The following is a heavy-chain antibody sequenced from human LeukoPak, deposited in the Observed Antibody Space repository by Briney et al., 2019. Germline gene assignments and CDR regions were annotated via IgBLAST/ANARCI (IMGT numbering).Heavy chain of an antibody. D-gene: IGHD3-10*01. CDR1: GGSISSSSYY. V-gene: IGHV4-39*01. CDR2: IYYSGST. CDR3: ARGLRFMVRGVLHDY. Sequence: SETLSLTCTVSGGSISSSSYYWGWIRQPPGKGLEWIGSIYYSGSTYYNPSLKSRVTISVDTSKNQFSLELSSVTAADTAVYYCARGLRFMVRGVLHDYWGQGTLVTVSS. J-gene: IGHJ4*02.